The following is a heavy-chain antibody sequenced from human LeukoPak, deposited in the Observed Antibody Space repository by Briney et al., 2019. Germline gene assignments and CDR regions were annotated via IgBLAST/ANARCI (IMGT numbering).Heavy chain of an antibody. Sequence: ASVKVSCKASGYTFTGYYMHWVRQAPGQGLEWMGWINPNSGGTNHAQKFQGRVTMTRDTSISTAYMELSRLRSDDTAVYYCARGTAGPYYDFWSGYYDYWGQGTLVTVSS. CDR2: INPNSGGT. CDR1: GYTFTGYY. CDR3: ARGTAGPYYDFWSGYYDY. D-gene: IGHD3-3*01. V-gene: IGHV1-2*02. J-gene: IGHJ4*02.